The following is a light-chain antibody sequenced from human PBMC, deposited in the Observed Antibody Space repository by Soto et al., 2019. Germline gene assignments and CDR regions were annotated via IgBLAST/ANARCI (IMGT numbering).Light chain of an antibody. CDR1: SSDVGGYKY. Sequence: QSVLTHPASVSESPGRSITIYCTGTSSDVGGYKYVSWYQQHPGKAPKLMIYEVSTRPSGVSNRFSGSKSGNTASLTISGLQAEDEADYYCSSYTSSSSHYVFGTGTKVTVL. CDR3: SSYTSSSSHYV. V-gene: IGLV2-14*01. CDR2: EVS. J-gene: IGLJ1*01.